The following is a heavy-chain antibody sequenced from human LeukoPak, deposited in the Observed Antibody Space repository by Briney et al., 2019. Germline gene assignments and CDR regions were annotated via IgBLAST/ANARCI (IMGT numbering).Heavy chain of an antibody. D-gene: IGHD1-1*01. J-gene: IGHJ6*03. Sequence: PGGSLRLSCAASGFTFSSYAMSWVRQAPGKGLEWVSVISGSGSSTYYADSVKSRFTISRDNAKNSLYLQMNSLRAEDTALYYCARGTTYYYYYYMDVWGKGTTVTASS. CDR3: ARGTTYYYYYYMDV. V-gene: IGHV3-23*01. CDR2: ISGSGSST. CDR1: GFTFSSYA.